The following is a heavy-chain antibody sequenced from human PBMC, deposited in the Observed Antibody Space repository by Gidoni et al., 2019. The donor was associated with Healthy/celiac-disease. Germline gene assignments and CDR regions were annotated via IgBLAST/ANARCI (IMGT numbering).Heavy chain of an antibody. D-gene: IGHD5-18*01. V-gene: IGHV3-74*01. CDR2: INSDGSRT. CDR3: AREKDTAMAPN. J-gene: IGHJ4*02. Sequence: EVQLVESGGGLVQPGGSLRLSCAASGFTFSSYWMHWVRQAPGKGLVWVSRINSDGSRTSYADYVKGRFTISRDNAKNTLYLQMNSLRAEDTAVYYCAREKDTAMAPNWGQGTLVTVSS. CDR1: GFTFSSYW.